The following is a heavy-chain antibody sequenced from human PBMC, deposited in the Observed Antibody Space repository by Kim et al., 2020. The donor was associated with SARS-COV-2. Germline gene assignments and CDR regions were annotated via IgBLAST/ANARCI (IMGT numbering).Heavy chain of an antibody. D-gene: IGHD6-13*01. CDR3: AKESSSWYWYFDL. V-gene: IGHV3-23*01. J-gene: IGHJ2*01. Sequence: YADSVKGRFPISRDNSKNTLYLQMNSLSAEDTAVYYCAKESSSWYWYFDLWGRGTLVTVSS.